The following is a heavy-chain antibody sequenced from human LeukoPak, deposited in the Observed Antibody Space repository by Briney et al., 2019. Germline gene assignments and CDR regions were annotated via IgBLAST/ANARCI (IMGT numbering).Heavy chain of an antibody. Sequence: ASVKVSCKASGYTFTSYDINWVRQATGQGLEWMGWMNPNSGNTGYAQKFQGRVTITTDESTSTAYMELSSLRSEDTAVYYCARAIRNQLLSDYWGQGSLVTVSS. J-gene: IGHJ4*02. CDR1: GYTFTSYD. CDR2: MNPNSGNT. CDR3: ARAIRNQLLSDY. V-gene: IGHV1-8*03. D-gene: IGHD2-2*01.